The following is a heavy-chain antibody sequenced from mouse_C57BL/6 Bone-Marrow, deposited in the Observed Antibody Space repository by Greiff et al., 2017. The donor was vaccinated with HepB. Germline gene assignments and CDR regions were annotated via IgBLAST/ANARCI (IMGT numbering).Heavy chain of an antibody. Sequence: EVKLVESGEGLVKPGGSLKLSCAASGFTFSSYAMSWVRQTPEKRLEWVAYISSGGDYIYYADTVKGRFTISRDNAMNTLYLQMSSLKSEDKAMYYCTRITTVVATYWYFDVWGTGTTVTVSS. V-gene: IGHV5-9-1*02. CDR3: TRITTVVATYWYFDV. CDR1: GFTFSSYA. CDR2: ISSGGDYI. D-gene: IGHD1-1*01. J-gene: IGHJ1*03.